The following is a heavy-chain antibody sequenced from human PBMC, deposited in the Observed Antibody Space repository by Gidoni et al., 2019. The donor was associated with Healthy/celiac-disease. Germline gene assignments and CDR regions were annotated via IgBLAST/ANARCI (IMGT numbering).Heavy chain of an antibody. CDR2: IYYSGST. CDR1: GGSISSGDYY. D-gene: IGHD3-3*01. Sequence: QVQLQESGPGLVKPSQTLSLTCTVPGGSISSGDYYWSWIRQPPGKGLEWIGYIYYSGSTYYNPTLKSRVTISVDTSKNQFSLKLSSVTAADTDVYYCARFFGEPGAAFDIWGQGTMVTVSS. V-gene: IGHV4-30-4*01. CDR3: ARFFGEPGAAFDI. J-gene: IGHJ3*02.